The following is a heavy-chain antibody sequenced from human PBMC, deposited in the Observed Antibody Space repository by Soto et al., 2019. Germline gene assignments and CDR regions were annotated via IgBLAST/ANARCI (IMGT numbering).Heavy chain of an antibody. CDR2: ISGRGGRT. J-gene: IGHJ4*02. Sequence: GGSVRLSCAASGFIFNSYAMSLVRRVPVEGLEWVSGISGRGGRTYYADSVKGRFTISRDNSKNTLYLQMNSLRAEDTAVYYCAKAQVVTTANPAYYSDYSGQGHMIPVSS. CDR1: GFIFNSYA. D-gene: IGHD2-21*02. V-gene: IGHV3-23*01. CDR3: AKAQVVTTANPAYYSDY.